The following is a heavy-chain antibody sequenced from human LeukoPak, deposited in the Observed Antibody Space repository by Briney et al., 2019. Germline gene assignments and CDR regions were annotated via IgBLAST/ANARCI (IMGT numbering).Heavy chain of an antibody. CDR2: IYTSGST. CDR1: GGSISSGSYY. CDR3: ARVVKLGNWYFDL. J-gene: IGHJ2*01. Sequence: PSETLSLTCTVSGGSISSGSYYWSWIRQPAGKGLEWIGRIYTSGSTNYNPSLKSRVTISVDTSKNQFSLKLSSVTAADTAVYYCARVVKLGNWYFDLWGRGTLVTVSS. V-gene: IGHV4-61*02. D-gene: IGHD6-13*01.